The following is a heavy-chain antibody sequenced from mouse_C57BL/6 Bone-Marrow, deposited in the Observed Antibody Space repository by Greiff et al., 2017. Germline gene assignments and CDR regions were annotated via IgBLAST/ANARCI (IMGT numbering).Heavy chain of an antibody. V-gene: IGHV5-12*01. Sequence: EVQVVESGGGLVQPGGSLKLSCAASGFTFSDYYMYWVRQTPEKRLEWVAYISNGGGSTYYPDTVKGRFTISRDNAKNTLYLQMSRRKSEDTAMYYCARLNWYYAMDYWGQGTSVTVSS. D-gene: IGHD4-1*01. CDR1: GFTFSDYY. CDR3: ARLNWYYAMDY. CDR2: ISNGGGST. J-gene: IGHJ4*01.